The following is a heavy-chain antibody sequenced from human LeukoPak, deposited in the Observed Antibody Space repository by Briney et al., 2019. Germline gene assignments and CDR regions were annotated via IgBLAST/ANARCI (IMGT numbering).Heavy chain of an antibody. V-gene: IGHV1-2*02. CDR3: ARDPPVTRDHYYYYMDV. CDR2: INPNSGGT. J-gene: IGHJ6*03. Sequence: VASVKVSCKASGDTFTGYYMHWVRQAPGQGLEWMGWINPNSGGTNYAQKFQGRVTMTRDTSISTAYMELSRLRSDDTAVYYCARDPPVTRDHYYYYMDVWGKGTTVTVSS. CDR1: GDTFTGYY. D-gene: IGHD4-17*01.